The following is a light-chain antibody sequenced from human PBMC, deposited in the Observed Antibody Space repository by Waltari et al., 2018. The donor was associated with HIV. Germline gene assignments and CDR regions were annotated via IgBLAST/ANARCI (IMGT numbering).Light chain of an antibody. Sequence: ENVLTQSPGTLSLSPGERATLSCRASRSVSSNYLTWYQQRPGQAPRLLIYAASTRATAIPDRFSGGGSGTDFTLTISRLEPEDFAVYYCQQYGTSPYTFGQGTKVEI. CDR1: RSVSSNY. V-gene: IGKV3-20*01. CDR3: QQYGTSPYT. CDR2: AAS. J-gene: IGKJ2*01.